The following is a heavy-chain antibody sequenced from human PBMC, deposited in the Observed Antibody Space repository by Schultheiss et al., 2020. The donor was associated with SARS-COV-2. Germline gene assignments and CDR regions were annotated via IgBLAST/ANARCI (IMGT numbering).Heavy chain of an antibody. CDR3: ARHVRYQLLYLPLGRYGMDV. Sequence: GGSLRLSCAASGFTFSSYAMHWVRQAPGKGLEWVSYISSSSSTIYYADSVKGRFTISRDNAKNSLYLQMNSLRDEDTAVYYCARHVRYQLLYLPLGRYGMDVWGQGTTVTVSS. J-gene: IGHJ6*02. V-gene: IGHV3-48*02. CDR2: ISSSSSTI. D-gene: IGHD2-2*02. CDR1: GFTFSSYA.